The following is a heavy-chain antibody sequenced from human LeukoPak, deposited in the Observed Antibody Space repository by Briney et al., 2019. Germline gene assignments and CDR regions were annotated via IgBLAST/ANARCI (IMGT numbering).Heavy chain of an antibody. V-gene: IGHV1-69*01. CDR3: ARVWVDCGGDCYQDYYYYYYGMDV. CDR1: GGTFSSYA. J-gene: IGHJ6*02. D-gene: IGHD2-21*02. CDR2: IIPIFGTA. Sequence: SVKASCKASGGTFSSYAISWVRQAPGQGLEWMGGIIPIFGTANYAQKFQGRVTITADESTSTAYMELSSLRSEDTAVYYCARVWVDCGGDCYQDYYYYYYGMDVWGQGTTVTVSS.